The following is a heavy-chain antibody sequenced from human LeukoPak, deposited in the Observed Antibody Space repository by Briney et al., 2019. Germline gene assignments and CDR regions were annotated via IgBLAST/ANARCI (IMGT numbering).Heavy chain of an antibody. J-gene: IGHJ4*02. D-gene: IGHD3-22*01. CDR2: IRYDGSNK. Sequence: GGSLRLSCAASGFTFSSYGMHWVRQAPGKGLEWVAFIRYDGSNKYYADSVKGRFTISRDNSKNTLYLQMNSLRAEDTAVYYCARDWRYYDSSGQLSYWGQGTLVTVSS. CDR3: ARDWRYYDSSGQLSY. V-gene: IGHV3-30*02. CDR1: GFTFSSYG.